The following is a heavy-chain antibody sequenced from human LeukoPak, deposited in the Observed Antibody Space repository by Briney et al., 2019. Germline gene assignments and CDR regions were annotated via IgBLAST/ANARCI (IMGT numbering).Heavy chain of an antibody. D-gene: IGHD2-2*01. Sequence: GGSLRLSCAASGFTFSSYAMSWVRQAPGKGLEWVANIKQDGSEKYYVDSVKGRFTISRDNAKNSLYLQMNSLRAEDTAVYYCARDIVVVPAAMGAYYYYGMDVWGQGTTVTVSS. CDR2: IKQDGSEK. CDR3: ARDIVVVPAAMGAYYYYGMDV. V-gene: IGHV3-7*01. J-gene: IGHJ6*02. CDR1: GFTFSSYA.